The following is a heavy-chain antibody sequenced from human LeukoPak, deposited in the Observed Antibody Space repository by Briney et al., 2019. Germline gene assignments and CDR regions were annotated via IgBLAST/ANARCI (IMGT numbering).Heavy chain of an antibody. CDR1: GGTFSSYA. CDR2: ISAYNGNT. D-gene: IGHD2-2*01. Sequence: ASVKVSCKASGGTFSSYAISWVRQAPGQGLEWMGWISAYNGNTNYAQKLQGRVTMTTDTSTSTAYMELRSLRSDDTAVYYCARGPAAIFNYYYYMDVWGKGTTVTISS. V-gene: IGHV1-18*01. J-gene: IGHJ6*03. CDR3: ARGPAAIFNYYYYMDV.